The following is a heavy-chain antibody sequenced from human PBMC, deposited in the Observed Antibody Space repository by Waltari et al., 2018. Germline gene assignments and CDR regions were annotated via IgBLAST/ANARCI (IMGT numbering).Heavy chain of an antibody. Sequence: QVQLQESGPGLVKPSETLSLTCTVSGGSISSYYWSWIRQPPGKGLEWIGYIYYSGSTNYNPALKSRVTRSVDTSKNQFSLKLSSVTAADTAVYYCAREGTTVTTGAFDIWGQGTMVTVSS. CDR3: AREGTTVTTGAFDI. V-gene: IGHV4-59*01. CDR2: IYYSGST. CDR1: GGSISSYY. J-gene: IGHJ3*02. D-gene: IGHD4-17*01.